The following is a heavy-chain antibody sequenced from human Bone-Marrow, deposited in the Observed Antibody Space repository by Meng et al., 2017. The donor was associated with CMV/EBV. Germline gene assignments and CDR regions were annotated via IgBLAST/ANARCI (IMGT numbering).Heavy chain of an antibody. D-gene: IGHD4-17*01. CDR3: ARMTTVNSSEFDY. J-gene: IGHJ4*02. CDR2: IHHSGST. Sequence: CPFSGWCFSGSYWCWLRQPPGKGLEWIGEIHHSGSTNYNPSLKSRVTISVDTSKNQFSLKLSSVTAADTAVYYCARMTTVNSSEFDYWGQGTLVTVSS. CDR1: GWCFSGSY. V-gene: IGHV4-34*01.